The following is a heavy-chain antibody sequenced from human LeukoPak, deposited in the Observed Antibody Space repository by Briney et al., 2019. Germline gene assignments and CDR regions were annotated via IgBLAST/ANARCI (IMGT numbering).Heavy chain of an antibody. J-gene: IGHJ4*02. D-gene: IGHD5-18*01. V-gene: IGHV3-74*01. CDR2: VKGEGRTT. CDR1: GLTFRDFW. CDR3: ATGHSYGYDY. Sequence: GGSLRLSCAASGLTFRDFWMQWVRQPPGKGLVWVALVKGEGRTTIYADSVKGRFTTSRDNAKNMLYLQMNSLRADDSGVYYCATGHSYGYDYWGQGVLVTVSS.